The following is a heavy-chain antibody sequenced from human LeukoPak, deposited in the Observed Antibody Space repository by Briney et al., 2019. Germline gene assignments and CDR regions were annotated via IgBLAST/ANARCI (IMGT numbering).Heavy chain of an antibody. CDR3: AKDRTVGASYWYFDL. CDR2: INHNGNVN. CDR1: GFTFSSYW. D-gene: IGHD1-26*01. J-gene: IGHJ2*01. V-gene: IGHV3-7*03. Sequence: GGSLRLSCAASGFTFSSYWMNWARQAPGKGLEWVASINHNGNVNYYVDSVKGRFTISRDSSRNTLFLHMNTLRAEDTAIYYCAKDRTVGASYWYFDLWGRGTLVTVSS.